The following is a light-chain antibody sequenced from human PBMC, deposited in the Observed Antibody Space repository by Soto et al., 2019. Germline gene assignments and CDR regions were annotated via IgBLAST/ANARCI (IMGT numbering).Light chain of an antibody. CDR3: AAWDDGLVGSVV. CDR2: RNH. J-gene: IGLJ2*01. V-gene: IGLV1-44*01. CDR1: SSNIGRNT. Sequence: QLVLTQPPSASGTPGQRVTISCSGSSSNIGRNTVNWYQQFPGTAPQLLIYRNHQRPSGVPDRFSGSKSGTSASLTITGLQSDDEADYYCAAWDDGLVGSVVFGGGTKVTVL.